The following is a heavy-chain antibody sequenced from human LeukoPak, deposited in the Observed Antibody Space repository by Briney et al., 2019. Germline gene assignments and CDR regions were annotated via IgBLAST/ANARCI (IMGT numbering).Heavy chain of an antibody. V-gene: IGHV3-23*01. CDR2: ISGSGGST. Sequence: GGSLRLSCAASGFTFSSYAMSWVRQAPGKGLEWDSAISGSGGSTYYADSVKGRFTISRDNSKNTLYLQMNSLRAEDTAVYYCAKDGGYDLYYYYMDVWGKGTTVTVSS. CDR1: GFTFSSYA. CDR3: AKDGGYDLYYYYMDV. J-gene: IGHJ6*03. D-gene: IGHD3-3*01.